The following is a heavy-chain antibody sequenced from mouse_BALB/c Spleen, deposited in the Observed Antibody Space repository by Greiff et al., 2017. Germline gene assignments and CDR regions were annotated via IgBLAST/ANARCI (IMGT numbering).Heavy chain of an antibody. CDR1: GFTFSSYG. Sequence: EVLLVESGGGLVQPGGSLKLSCAASGFTFSSYGMSWVRQTPDKRLELVATINSNGGSTYYPDSVKGRFTISRDNAKNTLYLQLSSLKSEDTAMYYCARDPVYYCPCYALDYWGQGTSVTVSA. CDR3: ARDPVYYCPCYALDY. D-gene: IGHD1-1*01. V-gene: IGHV5-6-3*01. J-gene: IGHJ4*01. CDR2: INSNGGST.